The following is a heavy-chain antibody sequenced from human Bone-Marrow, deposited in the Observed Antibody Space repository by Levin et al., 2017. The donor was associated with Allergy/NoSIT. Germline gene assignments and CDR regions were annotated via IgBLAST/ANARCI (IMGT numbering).Heavy chain of an antibody. Sequence: SGGSLRLSCAASGFTFNNHAMNWVRLAPGKGLEWVSAIGGNGKTPYYADSVKGRFTISRDNSKDTLYLQMNSLRAEDTALYYCVKDVSQHSYPGERFDCWGQGTQVTVSS. D-gene: IGHD2-21*01. J-gene: IGHJ4*02. CDR2: IGGNGKTP. V-gene: IGHV3-23*01. CDR3: VKDVSQHSYPGERFDC. CDR1: GFTFNNHA.